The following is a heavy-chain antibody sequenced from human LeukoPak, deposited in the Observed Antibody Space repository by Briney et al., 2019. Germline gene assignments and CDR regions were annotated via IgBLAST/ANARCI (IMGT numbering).Heavy chain of an antibody. V-gene: IGHV3-7*01. CDR3: ARDGYCTNGVCYTGYFDY. J-gene: IGHJ4*02. D-gene: IGHD2-8*01. Sequence: GGSLRLAWAASGFTFSSYWMSWVRQAPGRGREWVANIKQDGSEKYYVDSVKGRFTISRDNAKNSLYMQMNSLRAEDTAVYYCARDGYCTNGVCYTGYFDYWGQGTLVTVSS. CDR2: IKQDGSEK. CDR1: GFTFSSYW.